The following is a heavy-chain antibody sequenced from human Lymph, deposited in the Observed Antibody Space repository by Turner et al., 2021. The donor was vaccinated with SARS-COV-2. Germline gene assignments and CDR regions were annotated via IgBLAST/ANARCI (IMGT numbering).Heavy chain of an antibody. D-gene: IGHD3-3*01. Sequence: EVQLVQSGAEVNKPGNSLKISCRPSGYSFTTYWIGWVRQMPGKGLGWMEIIYPGDSDTRNSPSFQGQVTISADNSISTAYLQWSSLKASDTAMYYCARREWGGSLGHIDYWGQGTLVTVSS. J-gene: IGHJ4*02. CDR3: ARREWGGSLGHIDY. CDR2: IYPGDSDT. CDR1: GYSFTTYW. V-gene: IGHV5-51*01.